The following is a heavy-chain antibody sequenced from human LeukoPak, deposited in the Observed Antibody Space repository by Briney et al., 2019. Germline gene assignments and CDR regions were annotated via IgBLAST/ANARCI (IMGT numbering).Heavy chain of an antibody. Sequence: SETLSLTCAVYGGSFSGYYWSWVRQPPGKGLEWIGEINHSGSTNYNPSLKSRVTISVDTSKNQFSLKLSSVTAADTAVYYCARGRRIAVAGWAKFAPWGQGTLVTVSS. J-gene: IGHJ5*02. D-gene: IGHD6-19*01. CDR2: INHSGST. CDR3: ARGRRIAVAGWAKFAP. V-gene: IGHV4-34*01. CDR1: GGSFSGYY.